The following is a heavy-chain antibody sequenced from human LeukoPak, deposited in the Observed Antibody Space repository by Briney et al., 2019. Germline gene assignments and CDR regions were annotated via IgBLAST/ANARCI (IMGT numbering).Heavy chain of an antibody. CDR1: GFTFSSYA. CDR3: AKDRSSTWYYFDS. CDR2: ISFHGSNK. D-gene: IGHD6-13*01. V-gene: IGHV3-30*18. J-gene: IGHJ4*02. Sequence: PGGSLRLSCAASGFTFSSYAMSWVRQAPGKGLEWVAVISFHGSNKNYADSVKGRFTISRDNSKNTLYLQMNSLRAEDAAVYYCAKDRSSTWYYFDSWGQGNLVTVSS.